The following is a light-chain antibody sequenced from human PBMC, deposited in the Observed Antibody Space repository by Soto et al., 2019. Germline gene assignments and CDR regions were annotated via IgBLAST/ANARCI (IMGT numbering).Light chain of an antibody. V-gene: IGKV3-20*01. Sequence: EIVLTQSPGTLSLSPWERATLSCRASQSVSSSYLAWYQQKHGQAPRLLIYGASSWATGIPDRFSGSGSGLAFNLTLSRLEPEDFAVYYCQQYGSSPPALTFGGGTRVEIK. CDR3: QQYGSSPPALT. CDR1: QSVSSSY. J-gene: IGKJ4*01. CDR2: GAS.